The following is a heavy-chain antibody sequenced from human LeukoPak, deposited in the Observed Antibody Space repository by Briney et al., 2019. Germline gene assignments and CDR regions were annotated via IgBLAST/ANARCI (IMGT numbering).Heavy chain of an antibody. V-gene: IGHV3-53*01. J-gene: IGHJ4*02. Sequence: GGSLRLSCAASGFTFTSYAMTWVRQAPGKGLEWVSVIYSGGSTYYADSVKGRFTISRDNSKNTLYLQMDSLRAEDTAVYYCAREWSYWGQGTLVTVSS. CDR2: IYSGGST. CDR3: AREWSY. CDR1: GFTFTSYA. D-gene: IGHD2-15*01.